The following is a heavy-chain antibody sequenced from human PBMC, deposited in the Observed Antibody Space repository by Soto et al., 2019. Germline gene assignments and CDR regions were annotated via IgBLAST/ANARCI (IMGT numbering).Heavy chain of an antibody. V-gene: IGHV3-48*02. J-gene: IGHJ6*04. CDR2: ISSRSYNI. CDR3: ARGGSSADNGMDV. Sequence: EVQLVESGGGLVQPGGSLRLSCAASGFSFSTYSMNWVRQAPGKGLEWVSYISSRSYNIYYVDSVKGRFTISRDNAKNSLYLQMNSLRDEDTAVYYCARGGSSADNGMDVWGKGTTVTVSS. D-gene: IGHD3-16*01. CDR1: GFSFSTYS.